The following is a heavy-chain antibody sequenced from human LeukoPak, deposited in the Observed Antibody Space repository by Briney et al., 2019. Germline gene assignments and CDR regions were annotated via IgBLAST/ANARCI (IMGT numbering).Heavy chain of an antibody. CDR1: GFTFSNAW. CDR3: AREDIVVVPAATPGDVLSYYFDY. J-gene: IGHJ4*02. CDR2: IKSKTDGGTT. Sequence: GGSLRLSCAASGFTFSNAWMSWVRQAPGKGLERVGRIKSKTDGGTTDYAAPVKGRFTISRDDSKNTLYLQMNSLRAEDTAVYYCAREDIVVVPAATPGDVLSYYFDYWGQGTLVTVSS. V-gene: IGHV3-15*01. D-gene: IGHD2-2*01.